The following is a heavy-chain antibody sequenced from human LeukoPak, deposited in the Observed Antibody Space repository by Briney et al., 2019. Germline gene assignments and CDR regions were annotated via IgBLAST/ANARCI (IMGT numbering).Heavy chain of an antibody. Sequence: ASVKVSCKASGYTFTSYYMHWVRQAPGQGLEWMGIINPSGGSTSYAQKFQGRVTMTRDTSTSTVYMELSSLRSEDTAVYYCARDRATPHYYDSSGPIDYWGQGTLVTVSS. V-gene: IGHV1-46*01. CDR3: ARDRATPHYYDSSGPIDY. J-gene: IGHJ4*02. CDR2: INPSGGST. D-gene: IGHD3-22*01. CDR1: GYTFTSYY.